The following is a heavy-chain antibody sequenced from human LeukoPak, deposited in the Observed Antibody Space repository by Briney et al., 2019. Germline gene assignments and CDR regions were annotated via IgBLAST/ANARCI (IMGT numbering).Heavy chain of an antibody. CDR1: GFTFDDYA. D-gene: IGHD2-2*01. V-gene: IGHV3-9*01. CDR2: ISWNSGSI. Sequence: GGSLRLSCAASGFTFDDYAMHWVRQAPGKGLEGVSGISWNSGSIGYADSVKGRFTISSDNDKNSLYLQMNSLRAEDTALYYCAKDRGKVYCSSTSCLLDAFDIWGQGTMVTVSS. CDR3: AKDRGKVYCSSTSCLLDAFDI. J-gene: IGHJ3*02.